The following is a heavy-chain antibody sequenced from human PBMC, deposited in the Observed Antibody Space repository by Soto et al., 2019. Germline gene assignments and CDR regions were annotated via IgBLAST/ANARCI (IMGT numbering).Heavy chain of an antibody. CDR1: GFAFSESG. CDR2: LTAIGNNR. Sequence: QVQLVESGGGVVQPGRSLRLSCAASGFAFSESGMHWVRQAPGKGLEWVTLLTAIGNNRYYADSVKGRFTVSRDDSINTLYLQMNSLTSAATAVYYCAARGNFDYWGQGTLVTVSS. CDR3: AARGNFDY. V-gene: IGHV3-30*03. J-gene: IGHJ4*02. D-gene: IGHD3-16*01.